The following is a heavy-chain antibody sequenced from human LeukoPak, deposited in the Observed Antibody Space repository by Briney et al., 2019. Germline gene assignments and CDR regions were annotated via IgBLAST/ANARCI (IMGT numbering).Heavy chain of an antibody. CDR1: GFTFSSYA. D-gene: IGHD3-22*01. J-gene: IGHJ4*02. V-gene: IGHV3-30-3*01. Sequence: PGGSLRLSCAASGFTFSSYAMHWVRQAPGKGLEWVAVISYDGSNKYYADSVKGRFTISRDNSKNTMYLQMTSLRAEDTAVYYCARDYYDSSGYYYVFVDYWGQGTLVTVSS. CDR3: ARDYYDSSGYYYVFVDY. CDR2: ISYDGSNK.